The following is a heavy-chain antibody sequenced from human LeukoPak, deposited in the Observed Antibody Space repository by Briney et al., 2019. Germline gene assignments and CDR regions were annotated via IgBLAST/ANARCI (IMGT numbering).Heavy chain of an antibody. J-gene: IGHJ4*02. CDR3: ARVLRGNSRAHGY. D-gene: IGHD6-13*01. CDR1: GGTFSSYA. Sequence: ASVKVSCKASGGTFSSYAISWVRQAPGQGLEWMGWMNPNSGNTGYAQKFQGRVTITRNTSISTAYMELSSLRSEDTAVYYCARVLRGNSRAHGYWGQGTLVTVSS. CDR2: MNPNSGNT. V-gene: IGHV1-8*03.